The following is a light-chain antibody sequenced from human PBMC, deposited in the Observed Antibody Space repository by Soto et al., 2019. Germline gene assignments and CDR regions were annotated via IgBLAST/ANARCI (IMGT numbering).Light chain of an antibody. CDR3: GADHGSGSNFVYV. CDR1: SGYSNYK. CDR2: VGTGGIVG. V-gene: IGLV9-49*01. J-gene: IGLJ1*01. Sequence: QTVVTQPPSASASLGASVTLTCTLSSGYSNYKVDWYQQRPGKGPRFVMRVGTGGIVGSKGDGIPDRFSVLGSGLNRYLTIKNIQEEDESDSHCGADHGSGSNFVYVFGTGTKLTVL.